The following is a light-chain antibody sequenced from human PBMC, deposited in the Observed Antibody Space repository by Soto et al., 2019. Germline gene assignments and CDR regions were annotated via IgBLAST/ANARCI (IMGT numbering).Light chain of an antibody. CDR2: AAT. Sequence: DIQLTQSPSFLFASVGDRVTITCRASQGISSYLAWYQQSAGKAPKLLIYAATTLQSGVPSRFSGSGSGTEFTLTISSLQPEDFATYYCQQLNSYPRTFGGGTKVEIK. CDR3: QQLNSYPRT. V-gene: IGKV1-9*01. CDR1: QGISSY. J-gene: IGKJ4*01.